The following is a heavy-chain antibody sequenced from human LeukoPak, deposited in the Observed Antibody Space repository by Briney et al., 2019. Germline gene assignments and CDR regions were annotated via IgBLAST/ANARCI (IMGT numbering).Heavy chain of an antibody. V-gene: IGHV1-58*01. D-gene: IGHD6-19*01. J-gene: IGHJ4*02. CDR3: AAGYSSGWFGQYYFDY. Sequence: SVKVCCKASGFTFTSSAVQWARQARGQRLEWIGWIVVGSGNTNYAQKFQERVTITRDMSTSTAYMELSSLRSEDTAVYYCAAGYSSGWFGQYYFDYWGQGTLVTVSS. CDR1: GFTFTSSA. CDR2: IVVGSGNT.